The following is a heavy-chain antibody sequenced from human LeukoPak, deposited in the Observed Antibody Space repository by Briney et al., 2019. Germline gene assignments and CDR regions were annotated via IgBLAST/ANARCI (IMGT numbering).Heavy chain of an antibody. CDR2: IYTSGST. CDR3: AREVYSSGWYVDYFDY. V-gene: IGHV4-4*07. CDR1: GGSISSYY. Sequence: SETLSLTCTVSGGSISSYYWSWIRQPAGKGLEWIVRIYTSGSTNYNPSLKSRVTMSVDTSKNQFSLKLSSVTAADTAVYYCAREVYSSGWYVDYFDYWGQGTLVTVSS. J-gene: IGHJ4*02. D-gene: IGHD6-19*01.